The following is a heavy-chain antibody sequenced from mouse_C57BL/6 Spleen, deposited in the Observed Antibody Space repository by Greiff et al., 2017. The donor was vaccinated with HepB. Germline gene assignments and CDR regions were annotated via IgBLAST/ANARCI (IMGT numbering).Heavy chain of an antibody. CDR1: GYTFTDYN. V-gene: IGHV1-18*01. D-gene: IGHD1-1*01. J-gene: IGHJ4*01. CDR3: ARAVTTVVARYAMDY. Sequence: EVQLQQSGPELVKPGASVKIPCKASGYTFTDYNMDWVKQSHGKSLEWIGDINPNNGGTIYNQKFKGKATLTVDKSSSTAYMELRSLTSEDTAVYYCARAVTTVVARYAMDYWGQGTSVTVSS. CDR2: INPNNGGT.